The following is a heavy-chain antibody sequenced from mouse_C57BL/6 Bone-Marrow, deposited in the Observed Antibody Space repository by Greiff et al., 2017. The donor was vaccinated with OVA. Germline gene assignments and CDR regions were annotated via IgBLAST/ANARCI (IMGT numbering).Heavy chain of an antibody. J-gene: IGHJ2*01. CDR1: GYTFTEYT. D-gene: IGHD2-10*02. V-gene: IGHV1-62-2*01. Sequence: QVQLQQSGAELVKPGASVKLSCKASGYTFTEYTIHWVKQRSGQGLEWIGWFYPGSGSIKYNEKFKDKATLTADKSSSTVYMELSRLTSEDSAVYLCARHEEYGNYDSLYYFDYWGQGTTLTVSS. CDR3: ARHEEYGNYDSLYYFDY. CDR2: FYPGSGSI.